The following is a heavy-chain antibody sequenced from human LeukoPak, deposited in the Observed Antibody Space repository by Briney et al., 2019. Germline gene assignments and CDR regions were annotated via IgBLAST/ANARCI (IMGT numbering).Heavy chain of an antibody. Sequence: ASVKVSCKASGYDFTGYYVHWLRQAPGHGFEWTGWVNPRNGGTHYAQNFQGRVTITGDTSITTAYMELASLTSDDTAVYYCATGLQYGLWGVPYFYYMHAWGEGTTVTVSS. CDR3: ATGLQYGLWGVPYFYYMHA. CDR1: GYDFTGYY. J-gene: IGHJ6*03. CDR2: VNPRNGGT. V-gene: IGHV1-2*02. D-gene: IGHD3-10*01.